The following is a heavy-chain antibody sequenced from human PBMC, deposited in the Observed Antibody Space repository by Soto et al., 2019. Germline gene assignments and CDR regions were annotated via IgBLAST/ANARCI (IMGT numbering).Heavy chain of an antibody. CDR2: IIPILGIA. Sequence: ASVKVSCKASGGTFSSYTISWVRQAPGQGLEWMGRIIPILGIANYAQKFQGRVTITADKSTSTAYMELSSLRSEDTAVYYCASYSGYEESPFDYWGQGTLVTVSS. D-gene: IGHD5-12*01. CDR3: ASYSGYEESPFDY. CDR1: GGTFSSYT. V-gene: IGHV1-69*02. J-gene: IGHJ4*02.